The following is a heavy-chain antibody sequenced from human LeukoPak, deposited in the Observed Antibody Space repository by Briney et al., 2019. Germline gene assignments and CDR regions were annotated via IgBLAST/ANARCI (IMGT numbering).Heavy chain of an antibody. D-gene: IGHD6-13*01. CDR2: IIPIFGTA. J-gene: IGHJ4*02. Sequence: GASVKVSCKASGGTFSSYAISWVRQAPGQGLEWMGGIIPIFGTANYAQKFQGRVTITADESTSTAYMELNSLRSEDTAVYYCARGQGQQLLDPFDYWGQGTLVTVSS. CDR3: ARGQGQQLLDPFDY. V-gene: IGHV1-69*01. CDR1: GGTFSSYA.